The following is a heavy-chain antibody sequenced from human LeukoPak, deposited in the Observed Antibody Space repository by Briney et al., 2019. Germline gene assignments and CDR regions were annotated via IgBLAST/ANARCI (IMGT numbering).Heavy chain of an antibody. J-gene: IGHJ3*01. CDR2: IRSKAYGGAT. CDR1: GFNFGDYA. V-gene: IGHV3-49*03. D-gene: IGHD2-2*01. Sequence: GGSLRLSCTASGFNFGDYAMSWFRQAPGEGLEWVGFIRSKAYGGATEYAASVKGRFTISRDDSKSIAYLQMNRVKTEDTAVYYCTRHQSPYLDAFDLWGQGTMVIVTS. CDR3: TRHQSPYLDAFDL.